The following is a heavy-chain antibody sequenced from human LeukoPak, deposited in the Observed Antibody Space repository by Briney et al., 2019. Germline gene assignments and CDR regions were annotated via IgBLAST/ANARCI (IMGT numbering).Heavy chain of an antibody. D-gene: IGHD3-10*01. CDR3: ARTTMVRGANWFDP. J-gene: IGHJ5*02. V-gene: IGHV4-59*01. CDR1: GGSISSYY. Sequence: SETLSLTCTVSGGSISSYYWSWIRQPPGKGLEWIGYIYYSGYTNYDPSLKSRVTISVDTSKNQFSLKLSSVTAADTAVYYCARTTMVRGANWFDPWGQGTLVTVSS. CDR2: IYYSGYT.